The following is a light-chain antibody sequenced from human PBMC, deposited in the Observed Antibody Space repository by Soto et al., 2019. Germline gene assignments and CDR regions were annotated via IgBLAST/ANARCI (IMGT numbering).Light chain of an antibody. V-gene: IGKV1-8*01. CDR1: QGISSY. J-gene: IGKJ1*01. CDR2: AAS. Sequence: AIRMTQSPSSLSASTGDRVTITCRASQGISSYLAWYQQKPGKAPKLLIYAASTLQSGVPSRFSGSGSGTDFTLTISCLQSEDFATYYCQHYHSYSEAFGQGTKVDIK. CDR3: QHYHSYSEA.